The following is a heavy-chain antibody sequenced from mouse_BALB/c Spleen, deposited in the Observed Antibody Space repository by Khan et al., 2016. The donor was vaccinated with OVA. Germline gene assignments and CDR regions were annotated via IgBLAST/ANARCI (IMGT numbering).Heavy chain of an antibody. V-gene: IGHV5-6*01. CDR3: ASHLTGSFAY. Sequence: EVQLQESGGDLVKPGGSLKLSCAASGFTFSSYGMSWVRQTPDNRLEWVATICSGGDYTYYPDNVKGRFTISRDTAKNTPYLQMSSLKSEDTAMYYCASHLTGSFAYWGQGTLVTVSA. J-gene: IGHJ3*01. D-gene: IGHD4-1*01. CDR2: ICSGGDYT. CDR1: GFTFSSYG.